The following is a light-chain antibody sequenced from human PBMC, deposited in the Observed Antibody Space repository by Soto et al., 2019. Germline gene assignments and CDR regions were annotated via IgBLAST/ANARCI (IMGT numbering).Light chain of an antibody. CDR1: SSDIGAYKA. CDR2: EVS. Sequence: QSVLTQPASVSGAPGQSITISCTGTSSDIGAYKAVSWLQQHPGKAPKLLIYEVSNRPSGISTRFSGSKSGNTASLTISGLQADDESDYYCSSHTSGTGVFGGGTKLTVL. V-gene: IGLV2-14*01. CDR3: SSHTSGTGV. J-gene: IGLJ3*02.